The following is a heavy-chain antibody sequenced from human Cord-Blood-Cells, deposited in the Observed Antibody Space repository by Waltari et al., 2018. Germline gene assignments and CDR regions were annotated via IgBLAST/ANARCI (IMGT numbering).Heavy chain of an antibody. CDR2: ISADTVNT. CDR1: GYTFTSYG. V-gene: IGHV1-18*01. D-gene: IGHD2-15*01. J-gene: IGHJ4*02. Sequence: QVQLVQSGAEVKKPGASVKVSCKASGYTFTSYGISWVRQAPGQGLEWMGWISADTVNTNYAQKLQGKVTMTTDTTTSTAYMELRSLRSDDTAVYYCARAEEYCSGGSCLIDYWGQGTLVTVSS. CDR3: ARAEEYCSGGSCLIDY.